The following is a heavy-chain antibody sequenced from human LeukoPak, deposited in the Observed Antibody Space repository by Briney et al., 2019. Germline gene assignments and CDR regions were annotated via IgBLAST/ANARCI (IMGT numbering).Heavy chain of an antibody. CDR2: IRYDGSHK. Sequence: GGSLRLSCAASGFIFSNYGMHWVRQAPGKGLEWVSFIRYDGSHKHYADSVKGRFTISRENSKKTLYLQMNSLSPEDTAMYYCAKDLLKEGSYGSGIDWFDPWGQGAQVTVSS. CDR1: GFIFSNYG. V-gene: IGHV3-30*02. D-gene: IGHD3-10*01. J-gene: IGHJ5*02. CDR3: AKDLLKEGSYGSGIDWFDP.